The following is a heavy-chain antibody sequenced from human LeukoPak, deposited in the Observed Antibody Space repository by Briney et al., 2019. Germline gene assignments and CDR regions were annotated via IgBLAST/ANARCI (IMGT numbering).Heavy chain of an antibody. CDR1: GYTFTGYY. CDR2: INPNSGGT. CDR3: AKENIVATISPFDY. Sequence: ASVKVSCKVSGYTFTGYYMHWVRQAPGQGLEWMGWINPNSGGTNYAQKFQGRVTMTRDTSISTAYMELSRLRSDDTAVYYCAKENIVATISPFDYWGQGTLVTVSS. V-gene: IGHV1-2*02. D-gene: IGHD5-12*01. J-gene: IGHJ4*02.